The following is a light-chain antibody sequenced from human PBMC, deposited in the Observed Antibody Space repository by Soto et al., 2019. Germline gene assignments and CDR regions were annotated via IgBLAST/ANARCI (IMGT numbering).Light chain of an antibody. J-gene: IGKJ3*01. Sequence: DIQMTQSPSTLSASVGDRVTITCRASQSISSWLAWYQQKPGKAPKLLIYKASTLESRVPSRFSGSGSRTKFTLTIITLQPDDFATYYCHQYNSYSEFTFGPGTKVDIK. CDR3: HQYNSYSEFT. V-gene: IGKV1-5*03. CDR1: QSISSW. CDR2: KAS.